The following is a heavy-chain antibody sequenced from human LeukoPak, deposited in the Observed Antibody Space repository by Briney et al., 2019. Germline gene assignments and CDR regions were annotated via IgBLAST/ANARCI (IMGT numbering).Heavy chain of an antibody. V-gene: IGHV3-23*01. CDR1: GFTFSSYA. Sequence: PGGSLSLSCAASGFTFSSYAMSWVRQAPGKGLEWVSAISGSGGSTYYADSVKGRFTISRDNSKNTLYLQMNSLRAEDTAVYYCAKDRDSSLFYFDYWGQGTLVTVSS. J-gene: IGHJ4*02. CDR2: ISGSGGST. CDR3: AKDRDSSLFYFDY. D-gene: IGHD6-6*01.